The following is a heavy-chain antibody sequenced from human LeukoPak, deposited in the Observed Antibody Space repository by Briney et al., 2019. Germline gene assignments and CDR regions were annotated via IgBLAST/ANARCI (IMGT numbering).Heavy chain of an antibody. CDR2: IYTSGST. Sequence: PSETLSLTCAVSGYSISSGYYWSWIRQPAGKGLEWIGRIYTSGSTNYNPSLKSRVTMSVDTSKNQFSLKLSSVTAADTAVYYCARDFREYSSSGDAFDIWGQGTMVTVSS. CDR1: GYSISSGYY. CDR3: ARDFREYSSSGDAFDI. J-gene: IGHJ3*02. V-gene: IGHV4-4*07. D-gene: IGHD6-6*01.